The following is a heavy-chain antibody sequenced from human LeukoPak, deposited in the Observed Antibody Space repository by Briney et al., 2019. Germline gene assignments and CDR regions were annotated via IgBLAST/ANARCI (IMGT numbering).Heavy chain of an antibody. CDR3: ARHPHHEYSSGWYYYYGMDV. D-gene: IGHD6-19*01. CDR1: GYIFTGYY. V-gene: IGHV1-2*02. Sequence: GASVKVSCKASGYIFTGYYMHWVRQAPGQGPEWMGWINPNSGGTNYAQKFQGRVTMTRDTSISTAYLQWSSLKASDTAMYYCARHPHHEYSSGWYYYYGMDVWGQGTTVTVSS. J-gene: IGHJ6*02. CDR2: INPNSGGT.